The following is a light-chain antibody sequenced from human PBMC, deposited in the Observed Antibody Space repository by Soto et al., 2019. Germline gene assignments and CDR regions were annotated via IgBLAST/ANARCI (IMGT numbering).Light chain of an antibody. V-gene: IGLV2-14*01. Sequence: QSALTQPASVSGSPGQSITISCTGTSSDVGGYNYVSWYQRHPGKAPKLMIYEVSNRPSGVSNRFSGSKSGNTASLTISGLQAEDEADYYCSSYTSSTLYVFGTGTKVTVL. CDR1: SSDVGGYNY. J-gene: IGLJ1*01. CDR3: SSYTSSTLYV. CDR2: EVS.